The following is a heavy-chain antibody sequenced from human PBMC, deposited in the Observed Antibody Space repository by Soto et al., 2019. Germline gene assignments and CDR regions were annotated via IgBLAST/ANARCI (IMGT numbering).Heavy chain of an antibody. CDR1: GYSFTSYW. CDR2: IDPSDSYA. J-gene: IGHJ6*02. Sequence: GESLKISCKGSGYSFTSYWISWVRQMPGKGLEWMGRIDPSDSYANYSPSFQGHVTISADKSISTAYLQWSSLKASDTAMYYCASRYGDYYYGMDVWGQGTTVTVSS. CDR3: ASRYGDYYYGMDV. D-gene: IGHD4-17*01. V-gene: IGHV5-10-1*01.